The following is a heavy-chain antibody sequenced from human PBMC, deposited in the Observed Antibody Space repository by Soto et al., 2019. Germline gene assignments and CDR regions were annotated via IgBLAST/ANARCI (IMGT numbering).Heavy chain of an antibody. CDR1: GYSFVSYW. CDR3: AKTDGYEVEY. V-gene: IGHV5-51*01. D-gene: IGHD5-18*01. J-gene: IGHJ4*02. CDR2: TYPGDSDT. Sequence: GESLKISCKGSGYSFVSYWIAWVRQMPGKGLEWMGSTYPGDSDTTYSPSIQGQVTISADKSSTTVYPQWNTLKASDTAMYYCAKTDGYEVEYWGQGTQVTVSS.